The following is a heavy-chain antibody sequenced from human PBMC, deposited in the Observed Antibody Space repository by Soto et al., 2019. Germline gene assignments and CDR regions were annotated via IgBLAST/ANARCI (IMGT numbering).Heavy chain of an antibody. CDR2: IKQDGSEK. D-gene: IGHD6-13*01. Sequence: EVQLVESGGGLVQPGGSLRLSCAASGFTFSSYWMSWVRQAPGKGLEWVANIKQDGSEKYYVDSVKGRFTISRDNAKNSLYLQMNSLRAEDTAVYYCARDRRSSSWNPAFDYWGQGTLVTVSS. CDR3: ARDRRSSSWNPAFDY. J-gene: IGHJ4*02. CDR1: GFTFSSYW. V-gene: IGHV3-7*05.